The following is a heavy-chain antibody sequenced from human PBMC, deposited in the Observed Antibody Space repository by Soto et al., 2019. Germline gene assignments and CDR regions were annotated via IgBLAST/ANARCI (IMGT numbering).Heavy chain of an antibody. Sequence: SETLSLTCAVSGGSISSGGYSWSWIRQPPGKGLEWIGYIYHSGSTYYNPSLKSRVTISVDRSKDQFSLKLSSVTAADTAVYYCAAGANSSGYFDPWGQGTLVTVSS. CDR2: IYHSGST. CDR1: GGSISSGGYS. CDR3: AAGANSSGYFDP. D-gene: IGHD3-22*01. V-gene: IGHV4-30-2*01. J-gene: IGHJ5*02.